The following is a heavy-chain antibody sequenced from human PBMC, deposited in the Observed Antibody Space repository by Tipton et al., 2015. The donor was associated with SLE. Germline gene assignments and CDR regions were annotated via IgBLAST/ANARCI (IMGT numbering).Heavy chain of an antibody. J-gene: IGHJ6*02. Sequence: LRLSCTVSGGSIIGYYWSWIRQPAGKGPEWIGRIYTGGRTIHNPPLNSRVTMSLDTSKSQFSLKLTSVTAADTAVYYCARDWGGEALDFWGQGTTVTVSS. CDR3: ARDWGGEALDF. V-gene: IGHV4-4*07. D-gene: IGHD2-21*01. CDR1: GGSIIGYY. CDR2: IYTGGRT.